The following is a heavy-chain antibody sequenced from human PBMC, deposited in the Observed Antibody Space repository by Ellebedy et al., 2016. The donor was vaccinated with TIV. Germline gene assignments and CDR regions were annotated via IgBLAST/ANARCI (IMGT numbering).Heavy chain of an antibody. V-gene: IGHV1-3*01. CDR1: GYTFTSYA. CDR3: ARVSGLYDSSGYYPLDYYYGMDV. J-gene: IGHJ6*02. Sequence: ASVKVSCXASGYTFTSYAMHWVRQAPGQRLEWMGWINAGNGNTKYSQKFQGRVTITRDTSASTAYMELSSLRSEDTAVYYCARVSGLYDSSGYYPLDYYYGMDVWGQGTTVTVSS. D-gene: IGHD3-22*01. CDR2: INAGNGNT.